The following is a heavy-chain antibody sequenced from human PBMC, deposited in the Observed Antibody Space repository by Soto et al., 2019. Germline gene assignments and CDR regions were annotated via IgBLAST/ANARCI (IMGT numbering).Heavy chain of an antibody. CDR1: GYTFTSYG. Sequence: QVQLVQSGAEVKKPGASVKVSCKASGYTFTSYGISWVRQAPGQGLEWMGWISTYNGNTNYAQKLQGRVTMTTDTATSTADMELRSMRSDDTAVYYSARGGRYDIWTGSLYGMDVGGQGTTVTVSS. CDR2: ISTYNGNT. V-gene: IGHV1-18*01. D-gene: IGHD3-9*01. J-gene: IGHJ6*02. CDR3: ARGGRYDIWTGSLYGMDV.